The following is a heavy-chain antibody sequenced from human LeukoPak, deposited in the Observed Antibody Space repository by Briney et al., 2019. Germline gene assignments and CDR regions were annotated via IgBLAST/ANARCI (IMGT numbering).Heavy chain of an antibody. CDR2: INSDGSST. Sequence: PGGSLRLSCAASGFTFSSYAMSWVRQAPGKGLVWVSRINSDGSSTSYADSVRGRFTVSRDNSKNTLYLQMDSLRSEDTAVYYCARDFFPIVDSTWYEIGYWGQGTLVTVSS. J-gene: IGHJ4*02. D-gene: IGHD6-13*01. CDR1: GFTFSSYA. CDR3: ARDFFPIVDSTWYEIGY. V-gene: IGHV3-74*01.